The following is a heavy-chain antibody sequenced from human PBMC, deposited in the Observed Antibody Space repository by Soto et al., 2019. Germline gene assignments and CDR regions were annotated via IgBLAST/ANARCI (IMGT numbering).Heavy chain of an antibody. D-gene: IGHD6-19*01. CDR1: GDTFIGYS. CDR3: VIDRLIVAVSVGRMDV. J-gene: IGHJ6*02. Sequence: QVQLVQSWAEVKKPGTSVRVSCKASGDTFIGYSISWVRQAPGQGLEWMGWVIPTQRTTKYAQRFQGRVTMSVDQFASTTYMELSSLRPEDTALYYCVIDRLIVAVSVGRMDVWGQGTTVTVSS. V-gene: IGHV1-69*01. CDR2: VIPTQRTT.